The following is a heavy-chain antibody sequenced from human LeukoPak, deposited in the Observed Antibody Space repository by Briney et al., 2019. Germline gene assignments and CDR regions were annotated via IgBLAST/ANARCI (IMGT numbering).Heavy chain of an antibody. V-gene: IGHV5-51*01. D-gene: IGHD3-22*01. CDR2: IYPGDSDT. Sequence: GESLKISCKGSGYSFTSYWIGWVRQMPGKGLEWMGIIYPGDSDTRYSPSFQGQVTISADKSIRTAYLQWSSLKASDTAMYYCARGNVYYYDSSGYPDYWGQGTLVTVSS. J-gene: IGHJ4*02. CDR3: ARGNVYYYDSSGYPDY. CDR1: GYSFTSYW.